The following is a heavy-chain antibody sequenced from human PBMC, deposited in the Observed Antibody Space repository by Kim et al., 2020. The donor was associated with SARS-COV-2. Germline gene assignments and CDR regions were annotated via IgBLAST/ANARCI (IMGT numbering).Heavy chain of an antibody. CDR3: ARAVPAARALIYYYYGM. CDR2: ISYDGSNK. J-gene: IGHJ6*01. Sequence: GGSLRLSCAASGFTFSNYAMHWVRQAPGKGLEWVAVISYDGSNKYYADSVKGRFTISRDNSKNTLYLQMNSLRAEDTAVYYCARAVPAARALIYYYYGM. D-gene: IGHD2-2*01. V-gene: IGHV3-30*04. CDR1: GFTFSNYA.